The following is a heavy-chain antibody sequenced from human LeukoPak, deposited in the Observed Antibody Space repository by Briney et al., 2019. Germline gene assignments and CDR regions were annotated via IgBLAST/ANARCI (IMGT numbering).Heavy chain of an antibody. CDR2: ITSSSSYI. Sequence: GGSLRLSCAASGFTFSSYNMNWVRQAPGKGLEWVSSITSSSSYIYYADSVKGRFTISRDNAKNTLYLQMNSLRAEDTAVYYCARGGNWAFDIWGQGTMVTVSS. V-gene: IGHV3-21*01. CDR3: ARGGNWAFDI. D-gene: IGHD4-23*01. CDR1: GFTFSSYN. J-gene: IGHJ3*02.